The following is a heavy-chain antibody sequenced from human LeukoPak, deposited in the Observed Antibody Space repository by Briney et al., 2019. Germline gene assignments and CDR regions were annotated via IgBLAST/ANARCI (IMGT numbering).Heavy chain of an antibody. V-gene: IGHV3-23*01. Sequence: PGGSLRLSCAASGFTFSSYAMSWVRQALGKGLEWVSGISASGGSTYYAASVKGRFTISRDNSKNTLYLQMNSLRAEDTAVYYCANAYSSGWYYFDYWGQGTLVTVSS. J-gene: IGHJ4*02. CDR1: GFTFSSYA. CDR2: ISASGGST. CDR3: ANAYSSGWYYFDY. D-gene: IGHD6-19*01.